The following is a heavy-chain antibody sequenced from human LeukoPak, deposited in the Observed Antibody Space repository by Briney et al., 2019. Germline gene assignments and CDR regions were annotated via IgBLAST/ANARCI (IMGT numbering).Heavy chain of an antibody. V-gene: IGHV3-48*04. CDR2: ISSSSSTI. Sequence: GGSLRLSCAASGFTFSSYSMNWVRQAPGKGLEWVSYISSSSSTIYFADSVKGRFTISRDNAKNSLYLQMNSLRAEDTAVYYCARNLWPSLVTTTLPFDYWGQGTLVTVSS. J-gene: IGHJ4*02. CDR1: GFTFSSYS. CDR3: ARNLWPSLVTTTLPFDY. D-gene: IGHD1-1*01.